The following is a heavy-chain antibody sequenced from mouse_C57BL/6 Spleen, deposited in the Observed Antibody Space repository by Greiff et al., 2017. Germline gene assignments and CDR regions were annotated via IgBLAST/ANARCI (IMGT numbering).Heavy chain of an antibody. CDR1: GYTFTAYS. CDR2: FHPYNGGT. CDR3: ARRCTFGCYFDD. V-gene: IGHV1-53*01. J-gene: IGHJ1*03. Sequence: QVQLQQSGAELVRPGASVKLSCKASGYTFTAYSMHWVKQKPGQGLEWIGTFHPYNGGTDYNEKFKGKATLTVETSSNTAYLELRRLTSADSAVDYCARRCTFGCYFDDWGKGTTVTVSA. D-gene: IGHD1-3*01.